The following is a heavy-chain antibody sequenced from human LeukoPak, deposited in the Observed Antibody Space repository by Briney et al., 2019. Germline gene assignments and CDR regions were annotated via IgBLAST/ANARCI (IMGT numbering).Heavy chain of an antibody. CDR3: ARARAFDY. CDR1: GFTFSSYW. CDR2: IDHDGSAK. J-gene: IGHJ4*02. V-gene: IGHV3-7*05. Sequence: PGGSLRLSCAASGFTFSSYWMSWARQAAGKGLEWVANIDHDGSAKYYVDSVKGRFTISRDNAKNSLYLQMNTLRVEDTAVYYCARARAFDYWGQGILVTVSS.